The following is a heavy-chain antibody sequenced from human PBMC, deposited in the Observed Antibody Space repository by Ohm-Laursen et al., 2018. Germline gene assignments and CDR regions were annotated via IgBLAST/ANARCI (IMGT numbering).Heavy chain of an antibody. CDR3: ARAPGDYGAL. CDR1: TFSSYA. CDR2: IYYSGST. J-gene: IGHJ4*02. V-gene: IGHV4-39*07. D-gene: IGHD4-17*01. Sequence: TFSSYAMSWVRQAPGKGLEWIGSIYYSGSTHYNPSLKSRVTISVDTSKSQFSLKLRSVTAADTAVYYCARAPGDYGALWGQGTLVTVSS.